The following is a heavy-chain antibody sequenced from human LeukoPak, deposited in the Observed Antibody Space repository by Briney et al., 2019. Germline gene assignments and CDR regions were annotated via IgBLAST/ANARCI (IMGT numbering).Heavy chain of an antibody. J-gene: IGHJ2*01. CDR1: GGSIFSDY. Sequence: SETLCLTCTVSGGSIFSDYWSWIRQPPGRGLGWGGCICSNGITSYNPSLRSRGTIPIATSKNQFSLRLRSVTAADTAIYYCARRAYYDSSGYSPASGYFDLWGRGTLVSVSS. CDR2: ICSNGIT. D-gene: IGHD3-22*01. CDR3: ARRAYYDSSGYSPASGYFDL. V-gene: IGHV4-4*08.